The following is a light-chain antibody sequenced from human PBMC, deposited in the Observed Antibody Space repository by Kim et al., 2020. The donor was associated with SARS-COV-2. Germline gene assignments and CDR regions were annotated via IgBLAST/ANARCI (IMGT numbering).Light chain of an antibody. CDR1: RSNIRAGND. CDR3: QSYDSSLSGPV. V-gene: IGLV1-40*01. J-gene: IGLJ3*02. Sequence: RVSTACTGGRSNIRAGNDVHWYQQLPGTAPKLLLYGNCQRPSGVPDRFSGSKSGTSASLAITGLQSEDEAYYYCQSYDSSLSGPVFGGGTQLTVL. CDR2: GNC.